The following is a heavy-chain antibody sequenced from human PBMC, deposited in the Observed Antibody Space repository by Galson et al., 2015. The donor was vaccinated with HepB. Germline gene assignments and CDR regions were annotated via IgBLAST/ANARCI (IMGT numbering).Heavy chain of an antibody. D-gene: IGHD3-9*01. J-gene: IGHJ4*02. V-gene: IGHV1-69*05. CDR3: ARLTGSYYDS. Sequence: SVKVSCKASGGTFNTYVISWLRQAPGQEFKWMGRVTPTFGATTYAQTFKGRVTINMDKDTATAYMEVSGLKLDDTAIYYCARLTGSYYDSWGQGTLVTVSS. CDR1: GGTFNTYV. CDR2: VTPTFGAT.